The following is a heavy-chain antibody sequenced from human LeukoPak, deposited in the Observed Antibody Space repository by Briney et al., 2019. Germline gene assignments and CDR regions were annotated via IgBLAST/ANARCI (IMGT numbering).Heavy chain of an antibody. D-gene: IGHD3-3*01. CDR3: ASYDFWSGYYHFDY. J-gene: IGHJ4*02. CDR1: GFTFSDYY. Sequence: GGSLRLSCAASGFTFSDYYMSWIRQAPGKGLEWVSYISSSGSTIYYADSVKGRFTISRDNAKNSLYLQMNSLRAEDTAVYYCASYDFWSGYYHFDYWGQGTLVTVSS. V-gene: IGHV3-11*01. CDR2: ISSSGSTI.